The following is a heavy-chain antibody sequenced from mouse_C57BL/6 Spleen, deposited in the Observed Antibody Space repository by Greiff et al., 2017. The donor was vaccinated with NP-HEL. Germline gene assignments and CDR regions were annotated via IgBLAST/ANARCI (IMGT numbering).Heavy chain of an antibody. CDR1: GYTFTSYW. V-gene: IGHV1-64*01. J-gene: IGHJ1*03. CDR3: AREGVTTVVARYFDV. Sequence: VQLQQSGAELVKPGASVKLSCKASGYTFTSYWMHWVKQRPGQGLEWIGMIHPNSGSTNYNEKFKSKATLTVDKSSSTAYMQLSSLTSEDSAVYYYAREGVTTVVARYFDVWGTRTTVTVSS. CDR2: IHPNSGST. D-gene: IGHD1-1*01.